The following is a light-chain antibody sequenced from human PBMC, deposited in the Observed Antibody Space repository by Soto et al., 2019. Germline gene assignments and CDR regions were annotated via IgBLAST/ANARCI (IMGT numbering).Light chain of an antibody. J-gene: IGLJ2*01. V-gene: IGLV2-23*01. CDR1: SSDVGSYNL. CDR2: DDN. CDR3: HSYAVTSMV. Sequence: QSALTQPASVSGSPGPSINISCTGNSSDVGSYNLVSWYQQHPGKAPKLNIYDDNKRRSGVSNRFSGSKSGDTASLTISGLQAEDEADYYCHSYAVTSMVFGGGTKLTVL.